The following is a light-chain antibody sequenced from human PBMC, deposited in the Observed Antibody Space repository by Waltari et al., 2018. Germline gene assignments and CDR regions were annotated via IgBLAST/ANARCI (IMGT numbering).Light chain of an antibody. V-gene: IGKV1-5*01. J-gene: IGKJ1*01. CDR1: QSISTW. Sequence: DIQMTQSPSTLSASVGDTVTITCRASQSISTWLAWYQQKPGKAPKLLIYDASILESGVPSRFSGSGSGTEFTLTISSLQPDDFATYYCQQYNGYSGTFGQGTKVEIK. CDR2: DAS. CDR3: QQYNGYSGT.